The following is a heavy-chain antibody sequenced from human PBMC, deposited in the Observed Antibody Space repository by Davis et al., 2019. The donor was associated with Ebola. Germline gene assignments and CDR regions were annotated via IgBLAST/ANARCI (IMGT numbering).Heavy chain of an antibody. CDR2: ISSSSSTI. CDR1: GLTISSFS. V-gene: IGHV3-48*02. Sequence: GGSLRPSCVASGLTISSFSMNWVRQAPGKGLEWVSYISSSSSTIYYADSVKGRFTISRDNAKNSLYLQMNSLRDEDTAVYYCARLRAELNLYYYYGMDVWGQGTTVTVSS. D-gene: IGHD1-26*01. J-gene: IGHJ6*02. CDR3: ARLRAELNLYYYYGMDV.